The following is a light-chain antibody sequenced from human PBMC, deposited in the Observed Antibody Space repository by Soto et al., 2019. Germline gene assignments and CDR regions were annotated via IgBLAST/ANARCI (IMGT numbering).Light chain of an antibody. V-gene: IGKV1-5*03. CDR2: KAS. Sequence: DIQMTQSPSTLSASVGDRVTITCRASQSISSWLAWYQQKPGKAPKLLIYKASNLESGVPSRFSGSGSGTEFPLTISSLQPDDFATYYCQQYNSYSPLYTFGQGTKLEIK. CDR3: QQYNSYSPLYT. CDR1: QSISSW. J-gene: IGKJ2*01.